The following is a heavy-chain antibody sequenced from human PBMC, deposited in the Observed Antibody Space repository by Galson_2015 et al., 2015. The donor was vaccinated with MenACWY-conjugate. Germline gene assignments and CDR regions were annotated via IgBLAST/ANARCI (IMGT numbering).Heavy chain of an antibody. D-gene: IGHD3-10*01. CDR1: GYSFTSYW. Sequence: QSGAEVKKPGESLQISCKGSGYSFTSYWIGWVRQMPGKGLEWMGIVYPGDSETRYSPSFRGQVTISADKSISTAYLQWSSLKASDTAMYYCARGEFTYGDAFDIWGQGTMVTVSS. CDR2: VYPGDSET. CDR3: ARGEFTYGDAFDI. J-gene: IGHJ3*02. V-gene: IGHV5-51*03.